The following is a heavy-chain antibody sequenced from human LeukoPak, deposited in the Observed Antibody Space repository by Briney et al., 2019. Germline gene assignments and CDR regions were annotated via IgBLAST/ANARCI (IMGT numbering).Heavy chain of an antibody. Sequence: PGGSLRLSCAASGFTFSSYAMHWVRQAPGKGLEWVAVISYDGSNKYYADSVKGRFTISRDNSKNTLYLQMNSLRAEDTAVYYCAKEHDFWSGYPDYWGQGTLVTVSS. V-gene: IGHV3-30-3*01. CDR2: ISYDGSNK. D-gene: IGHD3-3*01. CDR3: AKEHDFWSGYPDY. CDR1: GFTFSSYA. J-gene: IGHJ4*02.